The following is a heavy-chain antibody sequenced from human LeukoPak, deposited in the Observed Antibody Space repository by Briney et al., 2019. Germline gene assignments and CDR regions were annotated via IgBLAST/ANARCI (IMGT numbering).Heavy chain of an antibody. CDR2: INHSGAT. J-gene: IGHJ4*02. CDR1: GGPFSGNN. V-gene: IGHV4-34*01. CDR3: AKEGRWLDS. D-gene: IGHD4-23*01. Sequence: SEILSLTCAVYGGPFSGNNWNWIRQPPGKGLEWIGEINHSGATKYNPSLKSRLTISVDPSKNQFSLKLKYVTAADTAVYYCAKEGRWLDSWGQGTLVTVSS.